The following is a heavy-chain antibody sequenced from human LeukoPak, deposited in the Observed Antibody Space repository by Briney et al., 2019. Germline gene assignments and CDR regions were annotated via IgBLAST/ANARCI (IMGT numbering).Heavy chain of an antibody. CDR2: ISAYNGNT. V-gene: IGHV1-18*01. CDR1: GYTFTSYG. Sequence: ASVKVSCKASGYTFTSYGISWVRQAPGQGLEWMGWISAYNGNTNYAQKLQGRVTTTTDTSTSTAYMELRSLRSDDTAVYYCATSYGSGAQIDYEDKDYYYYGMDVWGQGTTVTVSS. J-gene: IGHJ6*02. D-gene: IGHD3-10*01. CDR3: ATSYGSGAQIDYEDKDYYYYGMDV.